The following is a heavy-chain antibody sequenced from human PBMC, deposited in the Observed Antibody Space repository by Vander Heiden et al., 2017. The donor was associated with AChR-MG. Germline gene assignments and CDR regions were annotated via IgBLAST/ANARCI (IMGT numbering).Heavy chain of an antibody. V-gene: IGHV5-51*01. D-gene: IGHD6-6*01. Sequence: EVQLVQSGAQVKKPGESLTISCEASGYNFTTYWIGWVRQMPGKGLEWMAIIYPGDSDTRYSPSFQGQVTISADKSISTAYLQWSSLKASDTAMYYCARSVRPDYWGQGTLVTVSS. CDR3: ARSVRPDY. CDR1: GYNFTTYW. J-gene: IGHJ4*02. CDR2: IYPGDSDT.